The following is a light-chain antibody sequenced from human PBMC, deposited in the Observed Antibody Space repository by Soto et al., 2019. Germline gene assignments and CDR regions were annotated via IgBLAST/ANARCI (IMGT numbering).Light chain of an antibody. V-gene: IGLV1-44*01. Sequence: QSVLTQPASASRSPGQTVTISCSGSSSNIGTSSVHWYKHLPGTAPKPLIYTNDQRPSGVPDRFSGSKSGTSASLAISGLQSVDEADYYYTVWDDSLNGHAFGAGTKVTVL. CDR3: TVWDDSLNGHA. CDR2: TND. CDR1: SSNIGTSS. J-gene: IGLJ1*01.